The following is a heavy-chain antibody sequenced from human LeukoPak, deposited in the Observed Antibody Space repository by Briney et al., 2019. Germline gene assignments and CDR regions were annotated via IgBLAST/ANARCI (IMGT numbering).Heavy chain of an antibody. V-gene: IGHV4-39*07. CDR3: TRDLFGAAGYLQ. Sequence: SETLSLTCTVSGGSISSSSYYWGWIRQPPGKGLEWIGSIYYSGSTYYNPSLKSRVTISVDTSKNQFSLKLSSVTAADTAVYYCTRDLFGAAGYLQWGQGILVTVSS. CDR2: IYYSGST. CDR1: GGSISSSSYY. D-gene: IGHD6-13*01. J-gene: IGHJ4*02.